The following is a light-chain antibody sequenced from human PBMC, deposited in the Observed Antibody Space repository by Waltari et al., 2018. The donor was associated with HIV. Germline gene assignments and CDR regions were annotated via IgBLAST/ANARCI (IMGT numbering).Light chain of an antibody. CDR1: QSISSY. J-gene: IGKJ4*01. Sequence: DIQMTQSPSSLSASVADRVTLTCRASQSISSYLNWYQQKPGKAPKLLIYAASSLQSGVPSRFSGSGSGTDFTLTISSLQPEDFATYYCQQSYSTPQLTFGGGTKVEIK. CDR3: QQSYSTPQLT. V-gene: IGKV1-39*01. CDR2: AAS.